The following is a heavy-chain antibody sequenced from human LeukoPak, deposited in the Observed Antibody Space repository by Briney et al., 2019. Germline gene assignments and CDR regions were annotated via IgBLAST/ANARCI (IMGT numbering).Heavy chain of an antibody. V-gene: IGHV1-18*01. J-gene: IGHJ4*02. CDR1: GYTFTSYG. CDR3: ATYTQSGPQGVSDY. Sequence: GASVKVSCTASGYTFTSYGISWVRQAPGQGLEWMGWISAYNGNTTYAQKLQGRVTMTTDTSTSTAYMELRSLTSDDTAVYYCATYTQSGPQGVSDYWGQGTLVTVSS. CDR2: ISAYNGNT. D-gene: IGHD3-10*01.